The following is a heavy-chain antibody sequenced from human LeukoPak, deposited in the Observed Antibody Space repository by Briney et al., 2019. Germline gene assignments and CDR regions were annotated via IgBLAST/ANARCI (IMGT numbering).Heavy chain of an antibody. Sequence: PGGSLRLSCTASGFTFGYHAINWVRQAPGRGLEWVSYISSSGLTMYYADSVKGRFTISRDNAKNSLYLQMNSLRAEDTGVYYCARRTTGDDYWGQGTLVTVSS. V-gene: IGHV3-48*03. CDR3: ARRTTGDDY. D-gene: IGHD4-17*01. CDR1: GFTFGYHA. J-gene: IGHJ4*02. CDR2: ISSSGLTM.